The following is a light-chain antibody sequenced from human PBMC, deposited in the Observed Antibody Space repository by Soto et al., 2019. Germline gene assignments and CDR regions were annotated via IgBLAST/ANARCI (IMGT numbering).Light chain of an antibody. CDR2: GAS. CDR3: QQYNDWPPYT. V-gene: IGKV3-15*01. CDR1: QSVSSN. Sequence: EIVMTQSPATLSVSPGDRATLSCRASQSVSSNLAWYQQKPGQAPRLLIYGASTRATGIPARFSGSGSGTDFTLTISSLQSEDFAVYYCQQYNDWPPYTFGQGTNLESK. J-gene: IGKJ2*01.